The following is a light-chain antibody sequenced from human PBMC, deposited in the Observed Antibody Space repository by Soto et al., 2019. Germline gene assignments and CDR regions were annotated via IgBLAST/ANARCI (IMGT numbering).Light chain of an antibody. CDR2: DAS. V-gene: IGKV1D-13*01. J-gene: IGKJ5*01. Sequence: AIQLTQSPSSLSASVGDRVTITCRAGQGISSALAWYQQKPGKPPNLLIYDASTLQSGVPSRFSGSGSGTDFTLTISRLQPEDFATYYCQQFKNFPPITFGQGTRLEI. CDR1: QGISSA. CDR3: QQFKNFPPIT.